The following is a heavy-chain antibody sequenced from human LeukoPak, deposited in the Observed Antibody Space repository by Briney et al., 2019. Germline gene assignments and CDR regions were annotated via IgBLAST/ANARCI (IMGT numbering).Heavy chain of an antibody. CDR1: GGTFSSYA. Sequence: SVKVSCKASGGTFSSYAISWVRQAPGQGLEWMGGIIPIFGTANYARKFQGRVTITADKSTSTAYMELSSLRSEDTAVYYCAREDDTGRYMGDDAFDIWGQGTMVTVSS. CDR2: IIPIFGTA. V-gene: IGHV1-69*06. CDR3: AREDDTGRYMGDDAFDI. D-gene: IGHD1-26*01. J-gene: IGHJ3*02.